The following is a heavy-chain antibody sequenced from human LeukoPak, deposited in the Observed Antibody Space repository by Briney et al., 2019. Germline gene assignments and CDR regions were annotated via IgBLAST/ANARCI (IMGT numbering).Heavy chain of an antibody. CDR1: GFTFSSYA. V-gene: IGHV3-23*01. CDR2: ISSGDGT. J-gene: IGHJ4*02. D-gene: IGHD3-9*01. Sequence: GSLRLSCAASGFTFSSYAMNWVRQAPGKGLEWVAGISSGDGTFHAESVKGRFTISRDKSKDTLYLQMNSLRAEDTAVYYCAKDATASPYFHWFDNWGQGTQVIVSS. CDR3: AKDATASPYFHWFDN.